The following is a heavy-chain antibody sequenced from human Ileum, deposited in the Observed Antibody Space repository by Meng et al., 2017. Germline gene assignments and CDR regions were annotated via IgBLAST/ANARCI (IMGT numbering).Heavy chain of an antibody. J-gene: IGHJ5*02. D-gene: IGHD1-1*01. CDR1: GFTFSSYS. Sequence: EVQLVESGGDLVKPGGSLRLACAASGFTFSSYSMNWVRQAPGNGLEWVSSISSSSSYIYYADSLKGRFTISRDNAKNSLYLQMNSLRAEDTAVYYCARERQDNRWFDPWGQGTLVTVSS. CDR2: ISSSSSYI. CDR3: ARERQDNRWFDP. V-gene: IGHV3-21*01.